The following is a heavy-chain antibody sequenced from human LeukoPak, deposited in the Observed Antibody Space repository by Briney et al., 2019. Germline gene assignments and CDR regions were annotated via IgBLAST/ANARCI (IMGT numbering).Heavy chain of an antibody. J-gene: IGHJ4*02. CDR2: INGDGSVT. CDR3: VKDYSTIAAAANPLFDY. Sequence: GGSLRLSCAASGFTFSSYWMHWVRQAPGKGLVWVSRINGDGSVTSYADSVKGRFTISRDNSKNTLYLQMHSLRAEDTAVYYCVKDYSTIAAAANPLFDYWGQGALVTVSS. CDR1: GFTFSSYW. V-gene: IGHV3-74*01. D-gene: IGHD6-13*01.